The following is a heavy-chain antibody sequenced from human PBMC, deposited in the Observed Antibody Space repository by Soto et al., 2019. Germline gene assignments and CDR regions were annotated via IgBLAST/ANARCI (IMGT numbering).Heavy chain of an antibody. CDR1: GFTFTAYS. V-gene: IGHV3-21*01. D-gene: IGHD6-19*01. CDR2: IASSSFDI. Sequence: LRLSCAASGFTFTAYSMNWVRQAPGKGLEWVSSIASSSFDIYYADSLKGRFTISRDNARNSLYLQMDSLRAEDTAVYYCAKSRGASGWYEFDDWGQGTLVTVSS. CDR3: AKSRGASGWYEFDD. J-gene: IGHJ4*02.